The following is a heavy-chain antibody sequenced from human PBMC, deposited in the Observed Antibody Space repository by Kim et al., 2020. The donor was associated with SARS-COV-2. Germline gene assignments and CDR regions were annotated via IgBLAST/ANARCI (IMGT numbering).Heavy chain of an antibody. J-gene: IGHJ5*02. D-gene: IGHD4-17*01. CDR2: IWYDGSNK. V-gene: IGHV3-33*01. Sequence: GGSLRLSCAASGFTFSSYGMHWVRQAPGKGLEWVAVIWYDGSNKYYADSVKGRFTISRDNSKNTLYLQMNSLRAEDTAVYYCARDLTTVTTGLADPWGQGTLVTVSS. CDR3: ARDLTTVTTGLADP. CDR1: GFTFSSYG.